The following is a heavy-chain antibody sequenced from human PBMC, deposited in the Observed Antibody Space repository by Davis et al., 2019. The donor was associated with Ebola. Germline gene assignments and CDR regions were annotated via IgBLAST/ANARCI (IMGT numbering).Heavy chain of an antibody. Sequence: MPGGSLRLSCTVSGGSISSYYRSWIRQPPGKGLEWIGYIYYSGSTNYNPSLKSRVTISVDTSKNQFSLKLSSVTAADTAVYYCARGPFSMVKGVIPFDYWGQGTLVTVSS. D-gene: IGHD3-10*01. CDR1: GGSISSYY. J-gene: IGHJ4*02. CDR3: ARGPFSMVKGVIPFDY. CDR2: IYYSGST. V-gene: IGHV4-59*12.